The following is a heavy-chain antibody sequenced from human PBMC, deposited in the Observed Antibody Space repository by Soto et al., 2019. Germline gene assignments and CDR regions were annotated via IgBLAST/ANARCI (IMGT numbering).Heavy chain of an antibody. CDR3: ASDLHCSGGTFYSERLDYFDY. J-gene: IGHJ4*02. Sequence: GGSLRLSCAASGFTFSSYSMNWVRQAPGKGLEWVSSISSSGTYIYYADSVKGRFTISRDNAKNSVYLQLNSLRAEDTAVYFCASDLHCSGGTFYSERLDYFDYWGQGTLVTVSS. CDR1: GFTFSSYS. V-gene: IGHV3-21*01. CDR2: ISSSGTYI. D-gene: IGHD2-15*01.